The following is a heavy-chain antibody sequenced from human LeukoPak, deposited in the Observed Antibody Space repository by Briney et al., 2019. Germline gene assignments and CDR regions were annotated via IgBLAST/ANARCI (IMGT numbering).Heavy chain of an antibody. CDR1: GFAFSSYE. V-gene: IGHV3-48*03. D-gene: IGHD3-10*01. CDR2: ISSSGSTI. J-gene: IGHJ6*03. Sequence: TGGSLRLSCAASGFAFSSYEMNWVRQAPGKGLEWVSYISSSGSTIYYADSVKGRFTISRDNAKNSLYLQMNSLRAEDTAVYYCARDGEGSGGPAYYYYYMDVWGKGTTVTVSS. CDR3: ARDGEGSGGPAYYYYYMDV.